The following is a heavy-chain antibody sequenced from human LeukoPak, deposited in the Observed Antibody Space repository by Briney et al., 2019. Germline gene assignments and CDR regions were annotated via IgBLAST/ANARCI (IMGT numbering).Heavy chain of an antibody. Sequence: PGGSLSLSCAASGFTFSAYAMTWVRQAPGKGLEWVSSVGSDNKPHYSESVQGRFAISRVNSKRMLFLPMNSLRAEDTALYYCARDLQYYVAMDVWGQGTTVTVSS. V-gene: IGHV3-23*01. CDR1: GFTFSAYA. CDR3: ARDLQYYVAMDV. J-gene: IGHJ6*02. D-gene: IGHD3-10*02. CDR2: VGSDNKP.